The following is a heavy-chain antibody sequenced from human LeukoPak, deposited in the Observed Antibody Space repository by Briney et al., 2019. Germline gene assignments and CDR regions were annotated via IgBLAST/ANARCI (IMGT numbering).Heavy chain of an antibody. V-gene: IGHV4-39*01. CDR2: MYYSGST. D-gene: IGHD3-22*01. CDR3: ARHRTIYYDSSGYWV. CDR1: GFTFSSYG. J-gene: IGHJ4*02. Sequence: GSLRLSCAASGFTFSSYGMHWVRQPPGKGLEWIGSMYYSGSTYYNPSLKSRVTISVDTSKNQFSLKLSSATAADTAVYYCARHRTIYYDSSGYWVWGQGTLVTVSS.